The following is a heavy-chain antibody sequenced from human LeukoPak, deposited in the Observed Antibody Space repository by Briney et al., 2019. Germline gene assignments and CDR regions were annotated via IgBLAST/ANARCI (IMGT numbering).Heavy chain of an antibody. CDR2: ISSSSSYI. D-gene: IGHD3-10*01. V-gene: IGHV3-21*01. Sequence: GGSLRLSCAASGCTFSSYSMNWVRQAPGKGLEWVSSISSSSSYIYYADSVKGRFTISRDNAKNSLYLQMNSLRAEDTAVYYCASYYGSGSYPPFDPWGQGTLVTVSS. CDR3: ASYYGSGSYPPFDP. CDR1: GCTFSSYS. J-gene: IGHJ5*02.